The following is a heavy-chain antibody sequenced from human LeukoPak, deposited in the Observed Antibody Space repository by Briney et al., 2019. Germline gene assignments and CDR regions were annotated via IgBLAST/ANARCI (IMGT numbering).Heavy chain of an antibody. D-gene: IGHD3-10*01. V-gene: IGHV4-39*07. J-gene: IGHJ4*02. CDR1: GGSISSSSYY. CDR3: AREGSGFGIDY. Sequence: SETLSLTCTVSGGSISSSSYYWGWIRQPPGKGLEWIGSIYYSGSTYYNPSLKSRVTISVDTSKNQFSLKLSSVTAADTAVYYCAREGSGFGIDYWGQGTLVTASS. CDR2: IYYSGST.